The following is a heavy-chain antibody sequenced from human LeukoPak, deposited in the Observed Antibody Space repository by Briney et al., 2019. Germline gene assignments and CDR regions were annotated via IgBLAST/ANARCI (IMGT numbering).Heavy chain of an antibody. CDR2: IYPGDSDT. V-gene: IGHV5-51*01. Sequence: GEALKISCKGSGYRFTSYWIGWVRQMPGKGLEGMGIIYPGDSDTRYSPSFQGQVTISADKSISTAYLQWSSLKASDTAMYYCARLLYYYDSSGYYPGGFDYWGQGTLVTVSS. CDR1: GYRFTSYW. D-gene: IGHD3-22*01. J-gene: IGHJ4*02. CDR3: ARLLYYYDSSGYYPGGFDY.